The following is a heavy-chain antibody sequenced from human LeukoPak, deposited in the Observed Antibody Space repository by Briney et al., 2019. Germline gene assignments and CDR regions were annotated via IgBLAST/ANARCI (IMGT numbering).Heavy chain of an antibody. CDR1: GDSASSNSTA. CDR3: ARGGSAFDI. D-gene: IGHD1-26*01. V-gene: IGHV6-1*01. J-gene: IGHJ3*02. CDR2: TYYRSKWYN. Sequence: SQTLSLTSPISGDSASSNSTAWNWIRQSPSRGLEWLGRTYYRSKWYNDYAVSVKSRITINPDTFKNQFSLQLNSVTPEDTAAYYCARGGSAFDIWGQGTMVTVSS.